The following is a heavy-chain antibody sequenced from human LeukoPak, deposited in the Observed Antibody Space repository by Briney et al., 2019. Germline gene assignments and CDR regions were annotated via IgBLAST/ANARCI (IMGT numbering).Heavy chain of an antibody. CDR2: IKSKTDGGTT. D-gene: IGHD3-9*01. J-gene: IGHJ5*02. V-gene: IGHV3-15*05. CDR1: GFTFSNAW. Sequence: GGSLRLSCAASGFTFSNAWMSWVRQAPGKGLEWVGRIKSKTDGGTTDYAAPVKGRFTISRDDSKNTLYLQMNSLKTGDTAVYYCTTTPTLRYFDWLVSPYNWFDPWGQGTLVTVSS. CDR3: TTTPTLRYFDWLVSPYNWFDP.